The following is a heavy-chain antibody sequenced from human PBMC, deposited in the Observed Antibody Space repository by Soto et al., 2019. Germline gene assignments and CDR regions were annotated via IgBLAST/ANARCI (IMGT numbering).Heavy chain of an antibody. CDR3: AGVVVTALIDY. CDR2: IYYSGST. D-gene: IGHD2-21*02. CDR1: GGSVSSGSYY. Sequence: SETLSLTCTVSGGSVSSGSYYWSWIRQPPGKGLEWIGYIYYSGSTNYNPSLKSRVTISVDTSKNQFSLKLSSVTAADTAVYYCAGVVVTALIDYWGQGTPVTVSS. V-gene: IGHV4-61*01. J-gene: IGHJ4*02.